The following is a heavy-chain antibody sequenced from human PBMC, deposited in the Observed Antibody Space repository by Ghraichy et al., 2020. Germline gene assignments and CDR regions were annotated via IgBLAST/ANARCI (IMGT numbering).Heavy chain of an antibody. J-gene: IGHJ6*02. V-gene: IGHV2-70*11. CDR1: GFSLSTSGMC. D-gene: IGHD3-10*01. CDR2: IDWDDDK. CDR3: ARIQTTMVRGINYYYYGMDV. Sequence: SGPTLVKPTQTLTLTCTFSGFSLSTSGMCVSWIRQPPGKALEWLARIDWDDDKYYSTSLKTRLTISKDTSKNQVVLTMTNMDPVDTATYYCARIQTTMVRGINYYYYGMDVWGQGTTVTVSS.